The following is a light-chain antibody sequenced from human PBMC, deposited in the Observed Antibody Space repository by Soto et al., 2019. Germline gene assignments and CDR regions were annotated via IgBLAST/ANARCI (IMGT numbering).Light chain of an antibody. CDR2: AAS. CDR1: QGIGNY. V-gene: IGKV1-27*01. CDR3: QRYNSAPPYT. J-gene: IGKJ2*01. Sequence: DIQMTQSPSSLSASVGDRVTITCRASQGIGNYLAWYQQKPGKVPKLLIYAASTLQSGVPSRFSGSGSGTEFTLTISSLQPEDFATYYCQRYNSAPPYTFGQGTKLEIK.